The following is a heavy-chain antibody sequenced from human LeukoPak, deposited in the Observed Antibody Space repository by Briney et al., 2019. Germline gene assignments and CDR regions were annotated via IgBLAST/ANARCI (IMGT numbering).Heavy chain of an antibody. D-gene: IGHD4-23*01. V-gene: IGHV4-59*01. CDR2: IYYSGST. CDR3: ARDRAGGNDAFDI. J-gene: IGHJ3*02. CDR1: GGSISSYY. Sequence: SETLSLTCTVSGGSISSYYWSWIRQPPGKGLEWIGYIYYSGSTNYNPSLKNRVTISVDTSKNQFSLKLSSVTAADTAVYYCARDRAGGNDAFDIWGQGTMVTVSS.